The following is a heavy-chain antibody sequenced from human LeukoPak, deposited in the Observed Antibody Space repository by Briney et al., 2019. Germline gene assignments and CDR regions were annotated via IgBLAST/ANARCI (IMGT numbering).Heavy chain of an antibody. Sequence: SGPTLVNPTETLTLTCTVSGFSLSNARMGVSWIRQPPGKALEWLAHILSNDEKSYSTSLKSRLTISKDTSKSQVVLTMTNMDPVDTAAYFCARRKVGGNSVEFDYWGQGIMVTVSS. CDR3: ARRKVGGNSVEFDY. J-gene: IGHJ4*02. CDR1: GFSLSNARMG. CDR2: ILSNDEK. V-gene: IGHV2-26*01. D-gene: IGHD4-23*01.